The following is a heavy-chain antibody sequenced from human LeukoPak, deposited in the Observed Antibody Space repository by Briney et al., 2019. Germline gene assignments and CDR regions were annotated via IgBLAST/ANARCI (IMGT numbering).Heavy chain of an antibody. J-gene: IGHJ3*01. CDR3: ARGKYSGFDL. Sequence: SQTLSLTCAISGDSVSTNSVAWNWIRQSPSRGLEWLGRTYHRSKWSNDYAVSVKSRITINPDTSKNQFSLQLNSVTPDATALYYCARGKYSGFDLWGQGTMVTVSS. V-gene: IGHV6-1*01. CDR2: TYHRSKWSN. CDR1: GDSVSTNSVA. D-gene: IGHD2-15*01.